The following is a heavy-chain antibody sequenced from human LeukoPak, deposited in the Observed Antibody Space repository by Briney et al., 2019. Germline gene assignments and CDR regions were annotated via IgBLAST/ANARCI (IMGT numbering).Heavy chain of an antibody. V-gene: IGHV3-23*01. CDR1: GFIFSSQA. D-gene: IGHD4-4*01. J-gene: IGHJ4*02. Sequence: GGSLRLSCAASGFIFSSQAMSWVRQAPGMGLEWVSAISASGFNTYYTDSVKGRFTISRDTSKNTLYLHMSSLRAEDTAVYYCAKDCDIPTVTLFDYWGRGTLVTVSS. CDR3: AKDCDIPTVTLFDY. CDR2: ISASGFNT.